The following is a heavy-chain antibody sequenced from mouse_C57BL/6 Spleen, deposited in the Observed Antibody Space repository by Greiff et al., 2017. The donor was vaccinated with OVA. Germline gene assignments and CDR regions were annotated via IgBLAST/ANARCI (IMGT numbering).Heavy chain of an antibody. J-gene: IGHJ2*01. CDR3: ARKDDEYYFDY. CDR2: IYPGDGDT. D-gene: IGHD2-12*01. V-gene: IGHV1-82*01. CDR1: GYAFSSSW. Sequence: VQLQQSGPELVKPGASVKISCKASGYAFSSSWMNWVKQRPGQGLEWIGRIYPGDGDTNYNGKFKGKATLTADKSSSTAYMQLSSLTSEDSAVYFCARKDDEYYFDYWGQGTTLTVSS.